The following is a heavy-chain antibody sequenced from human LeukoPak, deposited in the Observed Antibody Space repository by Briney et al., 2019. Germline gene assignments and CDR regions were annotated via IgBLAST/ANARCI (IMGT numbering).Heavy chain of an antibody. CDR3: ARITIFGWIDY. Sequence: SETLSLTCAVYGGPFSGYYWSWIRQPPGKGLEWIGEINHSGSTNYSPSLKSRVTISVDTSKNQFSLKLSSVTAADTAVYYCARITIFGWIDYWGQGTLVTVSS. D-gene: IGHD3-3*01. V-gene: IGHV4-34*01. CDR2: INHSGST. J-gene: IGHJ4*02. CDR1: GGPFSGYY.